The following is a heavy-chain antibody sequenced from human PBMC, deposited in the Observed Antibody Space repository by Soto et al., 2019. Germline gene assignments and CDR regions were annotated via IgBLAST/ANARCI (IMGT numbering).Heavy chain of an antibody. CDR3: AKVGRMTTVVSHFDY. V-gene: IGHV3-23*01. CDR1: DFTFSSYE. Sequence: QPGGSLRLSCAGADFTFSSYEMNWVRQAPGKGLEWVSVISGSGGTTEYADSVKGRFTISRDNFKNTVYLQMNSLRAEDTAIYYCAKVGRMTTVVSHFDYWGRGALVTVSS. CDR2: ISGSGGTT. J-gene: IGHJ4*02. D-gene: IGHD4-17*01.